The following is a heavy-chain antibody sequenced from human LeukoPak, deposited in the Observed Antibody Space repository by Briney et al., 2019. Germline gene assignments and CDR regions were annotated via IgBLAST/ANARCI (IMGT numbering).Heavy chain of an antibody. Sequence: GGSLRLSCAASGFTFSSYAMSWVRQAPGKGLEWVAFIRYDGSNKYYADSVKGRFTISRDNSKNTLYLQMNSLRAEDTAVYYCAKLIAVAGTVPFDYWGQGTLVTVSS. CDR2: IRYDGSNK. CDR3: AKLIAVAGTVPFDY. J-gene: IGHJ4*02. CDR1: GFTFSSYA. V-gene: IGHV3-30*02. D-gene: IGHD6-19*01.